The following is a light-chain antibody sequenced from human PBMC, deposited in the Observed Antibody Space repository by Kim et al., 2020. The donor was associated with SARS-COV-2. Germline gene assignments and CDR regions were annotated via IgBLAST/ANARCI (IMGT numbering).Light chain of an antibody. CDR3: QQYGSSPT. Sequence: LSPGERATRSCRASQSVSSSYLAWYQQKPGQAPRRLIYGASSRATGIPDRFSGSGSGTDFTLTISRLEPEDFAVYYCQQYGSSPTFGPGTKVDIK. V-gene: IGKV3-20*01. CDR2: GAS. J-gene: IGKJ3*01. CDR1: QSVSSSY.